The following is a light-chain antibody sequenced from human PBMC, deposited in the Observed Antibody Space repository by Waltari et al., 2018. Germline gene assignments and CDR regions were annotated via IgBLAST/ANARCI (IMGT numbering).Light chain of an antibody. V-gene: IGKV3-20*01. Sequence: EIVLPPSPGTLSCSRGARATVSCRARQSVSRALAWYQQKPGQAPRLLIYGASTRATGIPDRFSGSGSGTDFSLTISRLEPDDFAVYYCQHYLRLPVTFGQGTTVEI. CDR3: QHYLRLPVT. CDR1: QSVSRA. CDR2: GAS. J-gene: IGKJ1*01.